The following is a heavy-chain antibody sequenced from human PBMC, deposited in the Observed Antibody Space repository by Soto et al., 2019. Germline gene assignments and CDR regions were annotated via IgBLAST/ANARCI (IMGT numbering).Heavy chain of an antibody. J-gene: IGHJ3*02. V-gene: IGHV4-34*01. CDR2: MSHSGGT. D-gene: IGHD3-16*01. CDR1: GGFVSSGTYY. Sequence: QVQLQQWGAGLLKPSETLSLTCAVYGGFVSSGTYYWSWIRQPPGKGLEWIGEMSHSGGTHFNPSLQSRVSISVDTSKNQFSLKMSAVTAADTALYYCARVERGTVTTVVDAFDIWGPGTMGTVSS. CDR3: ARVERGTVTTVVDAFDI.